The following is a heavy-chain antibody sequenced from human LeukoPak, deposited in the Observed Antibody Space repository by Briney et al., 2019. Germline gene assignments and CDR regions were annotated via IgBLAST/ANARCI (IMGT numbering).Heavy chain of an antibody. V-gene: IGHV7-4-1*02. Sequence: ASVKVSCKASGYTFTSYAMNWVRQAPGQGLEWMGWINTNTGNPTYAQGFTGRFVFSLDTSVSTAYLQISSLKAEDTAVYYCARGSFYYYDSSGYPNWFDPWGQGTLVTVSS. CDR3: ARGSFYYYDSSGYPNWFDP. J-gene: IGHJ5*02. CDR2: INTNTGNP. D-gene: IGHD3-22*01. CDR1: GYTFTSYA.